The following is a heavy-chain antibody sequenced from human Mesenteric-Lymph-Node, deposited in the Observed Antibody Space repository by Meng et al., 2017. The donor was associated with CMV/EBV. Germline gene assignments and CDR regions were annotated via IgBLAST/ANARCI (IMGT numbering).Heavy chain of an antibody. CDR2: IHYSGGT. CDR3: ARKLLNWFDP. Sequence: TCTVSGGSISNDDFYWSWIRQPPGKDPEWIGYIHYSGGTYYNPSLQSRITMSVDTSDNQFSLKLNSVTAADTAMYYCARKLLNWFDPWGQGTLVTVSS. V-gene: IGHV4-30-4*08. CDR1: GGSISNDDFY. D-gene: IGHD3-10*01. J-gene: IGHJ5*02.